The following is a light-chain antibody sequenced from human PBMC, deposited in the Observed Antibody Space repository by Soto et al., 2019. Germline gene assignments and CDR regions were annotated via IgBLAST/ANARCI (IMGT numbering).Light chain of an antibody. J-gene: IGKJ5*01. CDR3: QQSHSAPIT. V-gene: IGKV1-39*01. Sequence: DIQMTQSPSSLSASLGDSVTITCRTSQSISSYLHWYQHKPGEAPKLLIYAASSLQGGVPSRFSGSGSGTDFTLTISSLQPEDFATYYCQQSHSAPITFGQGTRLEIK. CDR1: QSISSY. CDR2: AAS.